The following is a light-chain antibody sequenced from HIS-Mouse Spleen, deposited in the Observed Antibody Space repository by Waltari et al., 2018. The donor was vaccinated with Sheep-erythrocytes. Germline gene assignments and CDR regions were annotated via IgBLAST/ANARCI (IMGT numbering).Light chain of an antibody. Sequence: SYELTQPPSVSVSPGQTARITCSGDALPKKYAYWDLQKSGQAPVLVIYEDNKRPTGCPEGFSGSRSGTMATLTISVAQVEDEADYYCYSTDSSGNHSVFGGGTKLTVL. J-gene: IGLJ2*01. CDR1: ALPKKY. V-gene: IGLV3-10*01. CDR2: EDN. CDR3: YSTDSSGNHSV.